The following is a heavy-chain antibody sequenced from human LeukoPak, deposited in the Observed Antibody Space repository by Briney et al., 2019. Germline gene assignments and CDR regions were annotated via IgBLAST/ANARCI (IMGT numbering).Heavy chain of an antibody. V-gene: IGHV4-34*01. Sequence: SETLSLTCAVYVDPFSGYYWIWLRQPPRKGVEWVGETNHGRSTNYNPPLKSRVPISLDTSKNQFSLKLSSVTAADTAVYYCARARGYSYGFYYYYYMDVWGKGTTVTISS. CDR2: TNHGRST. CDR3: ARARGYSYGFYYYYYMDV. CDR1: VDPFSGYY. J-gene: IGHJ6*03. D-gene: IGHD5-18*01.